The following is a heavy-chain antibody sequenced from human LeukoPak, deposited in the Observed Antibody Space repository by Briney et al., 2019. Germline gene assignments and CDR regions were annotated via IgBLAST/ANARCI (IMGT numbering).Heavy chain of an antibody. D-gene: IGHD5-18*01. CDR2: IKQDGSEK. J-gene: IGHJ4*02. V-gene: IGHV3-7*01. Sequence: GGSLRLSCAASGFTFSSFWMSWVRQAPGKGLEWVANIKQDGSEKYYVDSVKGRFTISRDNAKNSLYLQMNSLRAEDTAVYYCARGGGAYSYGPMFDYWGQGTLVTVSS. CDR3: ARGGGAYSYGPMFDY. CDR1: GFTFSSFW.